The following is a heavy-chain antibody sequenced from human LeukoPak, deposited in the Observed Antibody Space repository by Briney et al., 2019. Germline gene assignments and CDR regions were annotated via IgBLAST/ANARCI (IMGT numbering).Heavy chain of an antibody. CDR1: GGSINSGPYY. Sequence: SETLSLTCTVSGGSINSGPYYWGWIRQPPGKGLEWIGSIYYSGTTHYNPSLESRVTISVDTSKNQFSLKLSSVTAADTAVYYCARSTYRTGAWYFDLWGRGTLVTVSS. D-gene: IGHD1-14*01. CDR3: ARSTYRTGAWYFDL. CDR2: IYYSGTT. J-gene: IGHJ2*01. V-gene: IGHV4-39*07.